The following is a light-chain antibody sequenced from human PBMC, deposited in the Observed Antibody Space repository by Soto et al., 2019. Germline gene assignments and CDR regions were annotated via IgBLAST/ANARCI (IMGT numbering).Light chain of an antibody. CDR3: QQRSNWPPVST. V-gene: IGKV3-11*01. CDR2: DAS. J-gene: IGKJ5*01. CDR1: QSFSSY. Sequence: EIVLTQSPATLSLSPGERATLSCRASQSFSSYLAWYQQKPGQAPRLLIYDASKRATGIPARFSGRGSGTDFTLTIRSLEPEDFAVYYCQQRSNWPPVSTFGQGTRLEIK.